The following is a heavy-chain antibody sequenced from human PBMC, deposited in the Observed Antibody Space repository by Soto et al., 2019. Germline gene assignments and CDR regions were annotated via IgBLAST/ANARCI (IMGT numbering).Heavy chain of an antibody. Sequence: SETLSLTCAVYGGSFSGYYWSWIRQPPGKGLEWIGEINHSGSTNYNPSLKSRVTISVDTSKNQFSLKLSSVTAADTAMYYCASYPHSSSYLYFDYWGQGTLVTVSS. V-gene: IGHV4-34*01. D-gene: IGHD6-13*01. CDR3: ASYPHSSSYLYFDY. CDR1: GGSFSGYY. CDR2: INHSGST. J-gene: IGHJ4*02.